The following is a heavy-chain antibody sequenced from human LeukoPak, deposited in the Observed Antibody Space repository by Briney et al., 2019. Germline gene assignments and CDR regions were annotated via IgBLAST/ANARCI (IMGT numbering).Heavy chain of an antibody. V-gene: IGHV4-34*01. CDR2: INHSGST. D-gene: IGHD3-3*02. CDR1: GGSFSGYY. Sequence: SETLSLTCAVYGGSFSGYYWSWIRQPPGKGLEWIGEINHSGSTNYNPSLKSRVTISVDTSKNQFSLKLSSVTAADTAVYYCASRIRRWFDPWGQVTLVTVSS. J-gene: IGHJ5*02. CDR3: ASRIRRWFDP.